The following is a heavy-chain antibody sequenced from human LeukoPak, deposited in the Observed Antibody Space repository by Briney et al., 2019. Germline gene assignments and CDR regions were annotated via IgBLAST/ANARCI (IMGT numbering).Heavy chain of an antibody. V-gene: IGHV4-59*01. D-gene: IGHD3-22*01. CDR2: IYYSGST. CDR1: GGSISSYY. J-gene: IGHJ3*02. Sequence: SETLSLTCTVSGGSISSYYWSWIRQPPGKGLEWIGYIYYSGSTNYKSSLKSRVTISVDTSKNQFSLKLSSVTAADTAVYYCARDLYYDRFDIWGQGTMVTVSS. CDR3: ARDLYYDRFDI.